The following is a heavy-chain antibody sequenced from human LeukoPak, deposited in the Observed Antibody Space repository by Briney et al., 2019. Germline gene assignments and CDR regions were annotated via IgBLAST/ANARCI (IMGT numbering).Heavy chain of an antibody. CDR2: ISGSGGST. J-gene: IGHJ4*02. V-gene: IGHV3-23*01. Sequence: GGSLRLSCAASGFTVSSNYMSWVRQAPGKGLEWVSAISGSGGSTYYADSVKGRFTISRDNSKNTLYLQMNSLRAEDTAVYYCAKTYVDIVGNFDYWGQGTLVTVSS. CDR1: GFTVSSNY. D-gene: IGHD5-12*01. CDR3: AKTYVDIVGNFDY.